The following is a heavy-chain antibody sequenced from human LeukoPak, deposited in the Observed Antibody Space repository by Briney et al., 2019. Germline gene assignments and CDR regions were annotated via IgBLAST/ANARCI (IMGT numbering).Heavy chain of an antibody. J-gene: IGHJ4*02. D-gene: IGHD3-22*01. Sequence: SETLSLTCTVSGGSISSSSYYWGWIRQPPGKGLEWIGSIYYSGSTYYNPSLKSRVTISVDTSKNQFSLKLSSVTAADTAVYYCARHDGYYYDSSGNFDYWGQGTLVTVSS. V-gene: IGHV4-39*01. CDR3: ARHDGYYYDSSGNFDY. CDR1: GGSISSSSYY. CDR2: IYYSGST.